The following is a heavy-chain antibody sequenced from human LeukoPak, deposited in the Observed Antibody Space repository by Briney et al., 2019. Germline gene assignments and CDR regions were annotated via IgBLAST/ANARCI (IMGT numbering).Heavy chain of an antibody. CDR1: GFTFSSYW. D-gene: IGHD6-13*01. CDR2: IKQDGSEK. J-gene: IGHJ6*04. V-gene: IGHV3-7*01. Sequence: PGGSLRLSCAASGFTFSSYWMSWVRQAPGKGLEWVANIKQDGSEKYYVDSVKGRFTISRDNAKNSLYLQMNSLRAEDTAVYYCARDTSSSNWLLFSGTYGMDVWGKGTTVTVSS. CDR3: ARDTSSSNWLLFSGTYGMDV.